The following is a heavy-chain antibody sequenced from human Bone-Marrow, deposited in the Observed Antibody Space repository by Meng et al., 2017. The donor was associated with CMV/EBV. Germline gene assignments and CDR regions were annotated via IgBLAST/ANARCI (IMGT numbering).Heavy chain of an antibody. CDR1: EFSCRSYA. Sequence: LRLSWRTSEFSCRSYAMSWGRETPRKGLEWVSDISDGGSGKYYAECVKDQFTISRDNSNNTLYLQLNSLRAEDTAVYYCAKGRTSDCWGQG. CDR3: AKGRTSDC. CDR2: ISDGGSGK. V-gene: IGHV3-23*01. J-gene: IGHJ4*02. D-gene: IGHD3/OR15-3a*01.